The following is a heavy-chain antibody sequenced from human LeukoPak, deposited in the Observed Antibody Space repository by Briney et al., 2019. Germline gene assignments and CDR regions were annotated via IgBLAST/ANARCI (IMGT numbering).Heavy chain of an antibody. CDR2: IYTSGST. J-gene: IGHJ4*02. V-gene: IGHV4-61*02. CDR3: ARGDILTGYWDY. Sequence: SETLSLTCTVSGGSISSGSYYWSWIRQPAGKGLEWIGRIYTSGSTNYNPSLKSRVTISVDTSKNQFSLKLSSVTAADTAVYYCARGDILTGYWDYWGQGTLVTVSS. CDR1: GGSISSGSYY. D-gene: IGHD3-9*01.